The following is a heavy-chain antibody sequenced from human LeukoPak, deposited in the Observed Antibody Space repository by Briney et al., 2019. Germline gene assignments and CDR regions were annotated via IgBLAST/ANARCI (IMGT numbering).Heavy chain of an antibody. CDR3: ARGITIFGVVISGGWFDP. Sequence: PSETLSLTCTVSGGSISSYYWSWIRQPPGKGLEWIGYIYYSGSTNYNPSLKSRVTISVDKSKNQFSLKLSSVTAADTAVYYCARGITIFGVVISGGWFDPWGQGTLVTVSS. J-gene: IGHJ5*02. D-gene: IGHD3-3*01. CDR1: GGSISSYY. CDR2: IYYSGST. V-gene: IGHV4-59*12.